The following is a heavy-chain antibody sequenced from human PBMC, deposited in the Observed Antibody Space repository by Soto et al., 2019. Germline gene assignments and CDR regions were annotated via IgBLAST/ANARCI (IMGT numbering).Heavy chain of an antibody. Sequence: PSETLSLTCTVSGGSISSYYWSWIRQPPGKGLEWIGYIYYSGSTNYNPSLKSRVTISVDTSKNQFSLKLSSVTAADTAVYYCARYITMVRGVPVGVYYYYGMAVWGQGTTVTVSS. D-gene: IGHD3-10*01. CDR2: IYYSGST. V-gene: IGHV4-59*01. CDR3: ARYITMVRGVPVGVYYYYGMAV. J-gene: IGHJ6*02. CDR1: GGSISSYY.